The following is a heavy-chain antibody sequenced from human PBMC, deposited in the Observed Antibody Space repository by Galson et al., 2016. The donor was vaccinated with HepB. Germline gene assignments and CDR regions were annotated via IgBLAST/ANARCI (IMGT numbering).Heavy chain of an antibody. V-gene: IGHV3-23*01. D-gene: IGHD6-19*01. CDR1: GFTFNSYA. CDR2: IVIGGST. CDR3: ARDMSSGWYWVYFDY. Sequence: SLRLSCAASGFTFNSYAMTWVRQGPGKGLEWVSTIVIGGSTHYTESVKGRFTISRDNAKNSLYLQMNSLRAEDTAVYYCARDMSSGWYWVYFDYWGQGTLVTVSS. J-gene: IGHJ4*02.